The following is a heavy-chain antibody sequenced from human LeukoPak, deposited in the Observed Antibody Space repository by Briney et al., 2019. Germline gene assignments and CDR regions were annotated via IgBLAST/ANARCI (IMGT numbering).Heavy chain of an antibody. J-gene: IGHJ4*02. CDR2: IYSGGTT. CDR1: GFTVSSNY. V-gene: IGHV3-66*01. CDR3: ARTPTFAPHFDY. Sequence: GGSLRLSCAASGFTVSSNYMSWVRQAPGKGLEWVSVIYSGGTTYYADSVKGRFTISRDNSKNTLYLQMNSLRAEDTAVYYCARTPTFAPHFDYWGQGTLVTVSS.